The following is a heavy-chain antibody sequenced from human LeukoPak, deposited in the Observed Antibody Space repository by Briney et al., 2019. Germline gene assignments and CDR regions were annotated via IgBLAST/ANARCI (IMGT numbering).Heavy chain of an antibody. CDR3: AKDRGGLRSVPAAIAY. Sequence: GGSLRLSCTASGFTFSSYGMHWVRQAPGKGLEWVAFIRYDGSNKYYADSVKGRFTISRDNSKNTLYLQMDSLRAEDTAVYYCAKDRGGLRSVPAAIAYWGQGTLVTVSS. V-gene: IGHV3-30*02. J-gene: IGHJ4*02. CDR1: GFTFSSYG. D-gene: IGHD2-2*02. CDR2: IRYDGSNK.